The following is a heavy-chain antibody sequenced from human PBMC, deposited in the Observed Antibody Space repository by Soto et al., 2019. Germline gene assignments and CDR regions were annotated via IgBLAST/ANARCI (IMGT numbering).Heavy chain of an antibody. CDR3: ATITSGSYGGDY. V-gene: IGHV1-69*02. Sequence: QVQLVQSGAEVKKPGSSVKVSCKASGGTFSTYTVTWVRQAPGQGLEWMGRIIPIVGIVNYAQKFQGRVTITAAKSTSIAYMELSSLRSEDTAVYYCATITSGSYGGDYWVQGTLVTVSS. D-gene: IGHD1-26*01. CDR1: GGTFSTYT. J-gene: IGHJ4*02. CDR2: IIPIVGIV.